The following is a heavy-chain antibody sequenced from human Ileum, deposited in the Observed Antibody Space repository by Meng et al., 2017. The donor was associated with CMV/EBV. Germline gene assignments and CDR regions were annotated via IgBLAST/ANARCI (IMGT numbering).Heavy chain of an antibody. D-gene: IGHD5-18*01. Sequence: WAVSGGSISSGGYSWSWIRQPPGKGLEWIGYMYHSGSTYYNPSLKSRVTISVDRSKNQFSLKLSSVTAADTAVYYCARGSGYTYGYDYWGQGTLVTVSS. CDR2: MYHSGST. V-gene: IGHV4-30-2*01. J-gene: IGHJ4*02. CDR1: GGSISSGGYS. CDR3: ARGSGYTYGYDY.